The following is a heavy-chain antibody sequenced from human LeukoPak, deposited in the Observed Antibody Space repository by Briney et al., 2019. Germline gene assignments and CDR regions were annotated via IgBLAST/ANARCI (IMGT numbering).Heavy chain of an antibody. CDR2: IYHSGST. D-gene: IGHD3-10*01. V-gene: IGHV4-38-2*02. CDR3: ARVLDYYGSGTYSFDY. Sequence: SETLSLTCTVSGGSISSGYYWGWIRQPPGKGLEWIASIYHSGSTYYNPSLKRRVTISVDTSKNQFSLKLSSVTAADTAVYYCARVLDYYGSGTYSFDYWGQGTLVTVSS. CDR1: GGSISSGYY. J-gene: IGHJ4*02.